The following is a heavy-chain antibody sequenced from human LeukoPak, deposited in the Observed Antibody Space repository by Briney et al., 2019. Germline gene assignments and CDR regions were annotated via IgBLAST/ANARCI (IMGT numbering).Heavy chain of an antibody. Sequence: ASLKVSCKASGDTFTSYGISWVRQAPGQGLEWMGWISAYNGNTNYAQKLQGRVTMTTDTSTSTAYMELRSLRSDDTAVYYCARGPTGYSRENWFDPWGQGTLVTVSS. CDR3: ARGPTGYSRENWFDP. J-gene: IGHJ5*02. CDR1: GDTFTSYG. D-gene: IGHD6-13*01. V-gene: IGHV1-18*01. CDR2: ISAYNGNT.